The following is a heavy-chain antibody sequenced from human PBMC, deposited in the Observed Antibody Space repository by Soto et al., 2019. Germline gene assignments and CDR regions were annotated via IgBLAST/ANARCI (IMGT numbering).Heavy chain of an antibody. D-gene: IGHD3-10*01. CDR3: AKDRGFGEYLFDS. V-gene: IGHV3-30*18. CDR1: GVAFGTYG. J-gene: IGHJ4*02. Sequence: QVQLVESGGAVVQPGTSLRLSCAASGVAFGTYGVHWVRQAPGKGLEWVAILSYDGHNEYYTDSVKGRFTISRDTSRNTLYLQMDRLRADDTAMYYCAKDRGFGEYLFDSWGQGTLVTVSS. CDR2: LSYDGHNE.